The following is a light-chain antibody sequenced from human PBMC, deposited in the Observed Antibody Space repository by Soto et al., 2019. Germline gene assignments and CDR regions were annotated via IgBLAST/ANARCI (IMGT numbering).Light chain of an antibody. V-gene: IGLV2-14*03. J-gene: IGLJ1*01. CDR1: SSDVGGYNY. CDR3: SSYRTSNTRQIV. Sequence: QSALNPPASVSGSPGQSITISCTGTSSDVGGYNYVSWYQHHPGKAPKLMIYDVSNRPSGVSNRFSGSKSGNTASLSISGLQPEDEADYYCSSYRTSNTRQIVCGTGTKVTVL. CDR2: DVS.